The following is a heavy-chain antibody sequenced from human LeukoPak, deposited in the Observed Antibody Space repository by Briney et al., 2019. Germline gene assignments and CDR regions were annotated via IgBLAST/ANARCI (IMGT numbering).Heavy chain of an antibody. CDR2: IKEDGGEI. D-gene: IGHD2-15*01. V-gene: IGHV3-7*04. CDR1: GITFSRSW. J-gene: IGHJ4*02. CDR3: ARDRGGRSGLDD. Sequence: GGSLRLSCAASGITFSRSWMSWVRQAPGKGLEWVAFIKEDGGEIFYVDSVKGRFTISRDNAENFLYLQMNSLRAEDTAVYYCARDRGGRSGLDDWGQGTLVIVSS.